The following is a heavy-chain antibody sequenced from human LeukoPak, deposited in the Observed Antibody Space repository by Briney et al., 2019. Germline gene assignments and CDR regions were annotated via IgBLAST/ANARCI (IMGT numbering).Heavy chain of an antibody. J-gene: IGHJ5*02. CDR2: IYYSGST. CDR1: GGSISSYY. Sequence: SETLSLTCIVSGGSISSYYWSWIRQPPGKGLEWIGYIYYSGSTNYNPSLKSRVTISVDTSKNQFSLKLSSVTAADTAVYYCARQRGYCSSTSCYDPPINWFDPWGQGTLVTVSS. D-gene: IGHD2-2*01. V-gene: IGHV4-59*01. CDR3: ARQRGYCSSTSCYDPPINWFDP.